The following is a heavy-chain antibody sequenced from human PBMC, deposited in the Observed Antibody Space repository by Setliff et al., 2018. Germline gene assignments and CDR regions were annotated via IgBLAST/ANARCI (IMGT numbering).Heavy chain of an antibody. Sequence: ASVKVSCKASGGTFSSYAISWVRQAPGQGLEWMGRIIPIFGTANYAQKFQGRVTVTADKSTSTAYMELSSLRSEDTAVYYCATSYSGSYYGYWGQGTLVTVSS. CDR1: GGTFSSYA. D-gene: IGHD1-26*01. J-gene: IGHJ4*02. CDR2: IIPIFGTA. CDR3: ATSYSGSYYGY. V-gene: IGHV1-69*06.